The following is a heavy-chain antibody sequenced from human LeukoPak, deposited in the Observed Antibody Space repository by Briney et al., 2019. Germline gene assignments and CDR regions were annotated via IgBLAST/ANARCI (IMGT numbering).Heavy chain of an antibody. CDR3: ARDRNYYKNSGYLDYFDY. Sequence: QPGGSLRLSCAASGFTFSSYAMHWVRQAPGKGLEWVAVISYDGSNKYYADSVKGRFTISRDNSKNTLHLQMNSLRTEDTAVYYCARDRNYYKNSGYLDYFDYWGQGTLVTVSS. CDR2: ISYDGSNK. CDR1: GFTFSSYA. D-gene: IGHD3-22*01. V-gene: IGHV3-30*14. J-gene: IGHJ4*02.